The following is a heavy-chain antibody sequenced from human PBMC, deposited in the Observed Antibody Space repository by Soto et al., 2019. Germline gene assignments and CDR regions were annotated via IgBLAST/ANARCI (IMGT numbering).Heavy chain of an antibody. CDR2: IYYSGST. D-gene: IGHD6-13*01. CDR1: GGSISSSSYY. CDR3: ARQAGPTACDI. V-gene: IGHV4-39*01. J-gene: IGHJ3*02. Sequence: SETLSLTCTVSGGSISSSSYYWGWIRQPPGKGLEWIGSIYYSGSTYYNPSLKSRVTISVDTSKNQFSLKLSSVTAADTAVYYCARQAGPTACDIWGQGTMVTV.